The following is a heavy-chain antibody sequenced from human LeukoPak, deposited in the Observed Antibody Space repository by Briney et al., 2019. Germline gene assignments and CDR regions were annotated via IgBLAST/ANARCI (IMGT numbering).Heavy chain of an antibody. J-gene: IGHJ3*02. Sequence: SETLSLTCTVSGGSISSYYWSCIRQPPGKGLEWIGYIYYSGSTNYNPSLKSRVTISVDTSKSQFSLKLSSVTAADTAVYYCARWDTSSWYKDDAFDIWGQGTMVTVSS. CDR3: ARWDTSSWYKDDAFDI. CDR1: GGSISSYY. D-gene: IGHD6-13*01. CDR2: IYYSGST. V-gene: IGHV4-59*08.